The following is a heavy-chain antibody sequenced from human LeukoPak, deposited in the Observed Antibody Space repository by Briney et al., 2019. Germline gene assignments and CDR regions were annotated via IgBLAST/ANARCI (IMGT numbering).Heavy chain of an antibody. CDR1: GFTVSSNY. Sequence: QSGGSLTLSCAASGFTVSSNYMAWVRQPPAKGLEWVSILYSAGFTYYADSVKGRFTITRDNCKNTVYLQMHSLRAEDTAVYYCARELPFEDWGQGYLVTVSS. J-gene: IGHJ4*02. CDR2: LYSAGFT. CDR3: ARELPFED. V-gene: IGHV3-53*01. D-gene: IGHD2-15*01.